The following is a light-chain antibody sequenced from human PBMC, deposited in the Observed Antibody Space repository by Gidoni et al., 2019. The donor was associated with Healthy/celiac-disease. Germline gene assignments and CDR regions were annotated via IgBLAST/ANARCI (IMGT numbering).Light chain of an antibody. J-gene: IGKJ1*01. V-gene: IGKV1-39*01. CDR1: QSISSD. Sequence: DIQMTQSPSSLSASVGDRVTITCRASQSISSDLTWYQQKPGKAPQLLIYAASSLQSGVPSRFSGSGSGTDFTLTISSLPPADFATYYCQPSYRTPWTFGQGTKVELK. CDR2: AAS. CDR3: QPSYRTPWT.